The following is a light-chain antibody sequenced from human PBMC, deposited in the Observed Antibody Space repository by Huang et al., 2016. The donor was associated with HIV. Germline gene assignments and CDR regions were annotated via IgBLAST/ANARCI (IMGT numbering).Light chain of an antibody. V-gene: IGKV1-39*01. J-gene: IGKJ2*01. Sequence: DIQMTQSPSSLSASVGDRVTITCRASQSISSFLNWYQLKPGKAPKLLIYAASSLQSGVPSRFSGSGSGTDFTLTISSLQPEDFATYYCQQSYSTPPVYTFGQGTKLEIK. CDR2: AAS. CDR3: QQSYSTPPVYT. CDR1: QSISSF.